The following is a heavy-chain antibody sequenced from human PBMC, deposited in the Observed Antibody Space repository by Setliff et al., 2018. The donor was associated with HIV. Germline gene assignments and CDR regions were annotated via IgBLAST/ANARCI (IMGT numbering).Heavy chain of an antibody. CDR1: GFIFSSYA. V-gene: IGHV3-23*01. Sequence: GGSLRLSCAASGFIFSSYAMTWVRQAPGKGLEWVSTIRGSGSGDTTHYADFVKGRFTISRDIPRNSLYLQMNNLRAEDTAVYYCARAYDILIVNAFDVWGPGTMVTVSS. J-gene: IGHJ3*01. CDR3: ARAYDILIVNAFDV. CDR2: IRGSGSGDTT. D-gene: IGHD3-9*01.